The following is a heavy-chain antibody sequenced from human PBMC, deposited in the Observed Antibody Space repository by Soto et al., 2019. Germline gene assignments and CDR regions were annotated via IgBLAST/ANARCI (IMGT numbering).Heavy chain of an antibody. CDR2: ISGSGGST. V-gene: IGHV3-23*01. J-gene: IGHJ4*02. D-gene: IGHD7-27*01. CDR1: GFTFSSYA. CDR3: AKDQDNWGAPFDY. Sequence: GGSLRLSCAASGFTFSSYAMSWVRQAPWKGLEWVSAISGSGGSTYYADSVKGRFTISRDNSKNTLYLQMNSLRAEDTAVYYCAKDQDNWGAPFDYWGQGTLVTVSS.